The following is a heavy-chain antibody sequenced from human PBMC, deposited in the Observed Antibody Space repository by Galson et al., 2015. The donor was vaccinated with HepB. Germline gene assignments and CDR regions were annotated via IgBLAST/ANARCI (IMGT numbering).Heavy chain of an antibody. CDR2: INEDGSAK. V-gene: IGHV3-7*03. D-gene: IGHD3-10*01. J-gene: IGHJ5*02. Sequence: SLRLSCAASEFTFRNYWMTWVRQAPGKGLEWVANINEDGSAKYYVDSVKGRFTISRENAKNSLYLEMNSLRAEDTAVYYCARDLASVYYGSGSYNWFDPWGQGTLVTVSS. CDR1: EFTFRNYW. CDR3: ARDLASVYYGSGSYNWFDP.